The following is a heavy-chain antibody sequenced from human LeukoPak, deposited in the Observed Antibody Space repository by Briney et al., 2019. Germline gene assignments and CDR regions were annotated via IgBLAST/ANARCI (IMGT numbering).Heavy chain of an antibody. Sequence: ASVKVSCKVSGYTLTELSMHWVRQAPGKGLEWMGGFDPEDGETIYAQKFQGRVTMTEDTSTDTAYMELSSLRSEDTAVYYCATTPILVAAAGTDYYGMDVWGQGTTVTVSS. CDR2: FDPEDGET. CDR3: ATTPILVAAAGTDYYGMDV. J-gene: IGHJ6*02. CDR1: GYTLTELS. D-gene: IGHD6-13*01. V-gene: IGHV1-24*01.